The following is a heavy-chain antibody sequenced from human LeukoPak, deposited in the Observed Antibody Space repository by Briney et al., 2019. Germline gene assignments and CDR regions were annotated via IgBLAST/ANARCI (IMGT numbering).Heavy chain of an antibody. D-gene: IGHD3-10*01. J-gene: IGHJ6*02. CDR3: AREGITMVRGVRLLNGMDV. CDR1: GYTFTGYY. Sequence: GASVKVSCKASGYTFTGYYMHWVRQAPGQGLEWMGWINPNSGGTNYAQKFQGRVTMTRDTSISTAYMELSRLRSDDTAVYYCAREGITMVRGVRLLNGMDVWGQGTTVTVSS. V-gene: IGHV1-2*02. CDR2: INPNSGGT.